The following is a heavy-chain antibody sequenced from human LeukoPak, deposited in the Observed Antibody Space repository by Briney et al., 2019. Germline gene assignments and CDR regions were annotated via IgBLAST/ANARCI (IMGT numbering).Heavy chain of an antibody. CDR2: LYSDGNT. CDR1: GFTVITND. Sequence: GGSLRPSCAASGFTVITNDMTWVRQAPGKGLDWVSVLYSDGNTKYADSVQGRFTISRDNSRNTLYLEMNSLRPDDTAVYYCARGVEPLAANTLAYWGQGTLVTVSS. J-gene: IGHJ4*02. D-gene: IGHD1-14*01. V-gene: IGHV3-53*01. CDR3: ARGVEPLAANTLAY.